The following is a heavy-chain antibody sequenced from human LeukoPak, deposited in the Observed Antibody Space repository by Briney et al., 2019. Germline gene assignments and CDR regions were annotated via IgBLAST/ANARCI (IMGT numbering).Heavy chain of an antibody. CDR3: ARDPPYYGMDV. Sequence: SQTLSLTCTVSGGSIGSGDYYWSWIRQPPGKGLEWIGYIYYSGSTYYNPSLKSRVTISVDTSKNQFSLKLSSVTAADTAVYYCARDPPYYGMDVWGQGTTVTVSS. V-gene: IGHV4-30-4*01. CDR1: GGSIGSGDYY. CDR2: IYYSGST. J-gene: IGHJ6*02.